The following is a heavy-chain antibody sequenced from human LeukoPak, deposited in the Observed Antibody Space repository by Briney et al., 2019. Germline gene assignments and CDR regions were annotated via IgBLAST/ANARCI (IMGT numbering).Heavy chain of an antibody. CDR1: GFTFSSYE. CDR2: ISSSGSTI. V-gene: IGHV3-48*03. CDR3: ARERPSRGYSGCFHY. J-gene: IGHJ4*02. Sequence: GGSLRLSCAASGFTFSSYEMNWVRQAPGKGLEWVSYISSSGSTIYYADSVKGRFTISRDNAKNSLYLQMNSLRAEDTAVYYCARERPSRGYSGCFHYWGQGTLVTVSS. D-gene: IGHD5-12*01.